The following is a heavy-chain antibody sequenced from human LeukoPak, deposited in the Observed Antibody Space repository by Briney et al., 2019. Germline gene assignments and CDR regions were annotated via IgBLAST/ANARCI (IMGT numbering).Heavy chain of an antibody. Sequence: GGSLRLSCAASGFTFSSYSMNWVRQAPGKGLEWVSSISSSSSYVYYADSVKGRFTISRDNAKNSLYLQMNSLRAEDTAFYYCARSFRDGYKSTDYWGQGTLATISS. D-gene: IGHD5-24*01. CDR3: ARSFRDGYKSTDY. CDR2: ISSSSSYV. V-gene: IGHV3-21*01. J-gene: IGHJ4*02. CDR1: GFTFSSYS.